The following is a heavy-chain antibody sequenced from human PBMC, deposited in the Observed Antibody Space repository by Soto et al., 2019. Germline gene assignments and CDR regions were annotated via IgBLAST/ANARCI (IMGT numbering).Heavy chain of an antibody. V-gene: IGHV1-24*01. CDR2: FDPEDGET. Sequence: SVKVSCKVSGYTLTELSMHWVRQAPGKGLEWMGGFDPEDGETIYAQKFQGRVTMTEDTSTDTAYMELSSLRSEDTAVYYCATGLYARGFLEWLPYPGMDVWGQGTTVTVSS. D-gene: IGHD3-3*01. CDR3: ATGLYARGFLEWLPYPGMDV. CDR1: GYTLTELS. J-gene: IGHJ6*02.